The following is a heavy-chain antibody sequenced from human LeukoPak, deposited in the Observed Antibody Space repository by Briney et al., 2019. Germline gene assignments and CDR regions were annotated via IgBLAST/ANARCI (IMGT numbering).Heavy chain of an antibody. CDR2: VHKSGRT. CDR1: TVSGSSGNF. CDR3: ARELLGAPTPGAY. V-gene: IGHV4-4*02. D-gene: IGHD1-26*01. J-gene: IGHJ4*02. Sequence: SETLSLTCALSTVSGSSGNFWSWVRQPPGEGLEWIGEVHKSGRTNYNPSLKTRVTISIDASKNQLSLELTSVTAADTAVYYCARELLGAPTPGAYWGQGTRVTVSS.